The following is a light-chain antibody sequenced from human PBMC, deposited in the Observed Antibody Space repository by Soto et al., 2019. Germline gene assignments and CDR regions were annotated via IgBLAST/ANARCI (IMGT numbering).Light chain of an antibody. CDR2: GAS. V-gene: IGKV1-27*01. Sequence: DIQLTQSPSSLSASVGDRVTFTCRASQDISHFLAWYQQRPGEVPRLLIYGASTLQSGVSSRFSGCGFGTDFTLTIASLQPEDVATYYCQKYNKDSPATFGPGTKVEIK. CDR1: QDISHF. J-gene: IGKJ1*01. CDR3: QKYNKDSPAT.